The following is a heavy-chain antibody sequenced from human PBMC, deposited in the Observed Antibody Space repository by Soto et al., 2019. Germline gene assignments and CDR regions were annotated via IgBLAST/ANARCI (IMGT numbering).Heavy chain of an antibody. Sequence: VQLLESGGGLVQPGGSLRLSCAASGFTFSSYAISWVRQAPGQGLEWMGGIIPIFGTANYAQKFQGRVTITADESTSTAYMELSSLRSEDTAVYYCAREDTYAFDIWGQGTMVTVSS. CDR1: GFTFSSYA. J-gene: IGHJ3*02. CDR3: AREDTYAFDI. D-gene: IGHD5-18*01. CDR2: IIPIFGTA. V-gene: IGHV1-69*01.